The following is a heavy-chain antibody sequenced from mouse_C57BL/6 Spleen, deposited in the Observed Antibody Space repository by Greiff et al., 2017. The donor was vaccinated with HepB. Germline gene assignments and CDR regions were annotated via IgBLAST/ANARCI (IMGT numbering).Heavy chain of an antibody. D-gene: IGHD1-3*01. CDR1: GYAFSSYW. CDR2: IYPGDGDT. V-gene: IGHV1-80*01. Sequence: VKLQESGAELVKPGASVKISCKASGYAFSSYWMNWVKQRPGKGLEWIGQIYPGDGDTNYNGKFKGKATLTADKSSSTAYMQLSSLTSEDSAVYFCARGSFNSYYFDYWGQGTTLTVSS. J-gene: IGHJ2*01. CDR3: ARGSFNSYYFDY.